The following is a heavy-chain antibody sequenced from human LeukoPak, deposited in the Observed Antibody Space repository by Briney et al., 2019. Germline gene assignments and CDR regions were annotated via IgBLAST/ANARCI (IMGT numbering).Heavy chain of an antibody. Sequence: PGGSLRLSCAASGFTFSFYSMNWVRQAPGKGLEWVSYISSSGTTTYYVDSVKGRFTISRDTAKNSLYLQMNSLRAEDTAVYYCARDYGSGSYYKYYYGMDVWGQGTTVTVSS. J-gene: IGHJ6*02. CDR1: GFTFSFYS. CDR3: ARDYGSGSYYKYYYGMDV. D-gene: IGHD3-10*01. CDR2: ISSSGTTT. V-gene: IGHV3-48*01.